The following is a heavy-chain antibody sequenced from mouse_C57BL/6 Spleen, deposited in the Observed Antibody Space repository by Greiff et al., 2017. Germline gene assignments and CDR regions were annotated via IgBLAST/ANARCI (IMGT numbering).Heavy chain of an antibody. CDR3: ARDYGSSWGYFDV. CDR2: IDPSDSET. V-gene: IGHV1-52*01. D-gene: IGHD1-1*01. CDR1: GYTFTSYW. J-gene: IGHJ1*03. Sequence: QVQLQQPGAELVRPGSSVKLSCKASGYTFTSYWMHWVKQRPIQGLEWIGNIDPSDSETHYNQKFKDKATLTVDKSSSTAYMQLSSLTSEDSAVYYCARDYGSSWGYFDVWGTGTTVTVSS.